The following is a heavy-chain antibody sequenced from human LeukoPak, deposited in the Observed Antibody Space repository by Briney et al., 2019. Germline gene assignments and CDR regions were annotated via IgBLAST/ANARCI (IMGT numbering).Heavy chain of an antibody. Sequence: GGSLRLSCVVSGFAFHTFAMSWVRQAPGRGLEWVSAISDSGGRTYYADSVKGRFTISRDNSKNTLYLQMISLRADDTAVYYCAKDRNLYYYDKSDWPSHYFDSWGQGTLVIVSS. D-gene: IGHD3-22*01. J-gene: IGHJ4*02. CDR1: GFAFHTFA. CDR2: ISDSGGRT. CDR3: AKDRNLYYYDKSDWPSHYFDS. V-gene: IGHV3-23*01.